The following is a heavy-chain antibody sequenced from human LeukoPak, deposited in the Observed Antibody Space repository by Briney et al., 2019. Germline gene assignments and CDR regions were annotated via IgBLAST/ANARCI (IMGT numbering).Heavy chain of an antibody. V-gene: IGHV3-33*06. D-gene: IGHD3-22*01. CDR2: IWYDGSNK. Sequence: GGSLRLSCAASGFTFSSYGMHWVRQAPGKGLEWVAVIWYDGSNKYYADSVKGRFTISRDNSKNTLDLQMNSLRAEDTAVYYCAKSRGNSGLYYFDYWGQGTLVTVSS. CDR3: AKSRGNSGLYYFDY. J-gene: IGHJ4*02. CDR1: GFTFSSYG.